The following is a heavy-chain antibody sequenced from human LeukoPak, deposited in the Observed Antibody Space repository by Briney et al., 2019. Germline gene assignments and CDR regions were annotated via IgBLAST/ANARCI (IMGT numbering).Heavy chain of an antibody. CDR1: GGSISSYY. CDR3: AASSSWSLDAFDI. J-gene: IGHJ3*02. D-gene: IGHD6-13*01. V-gene: IGHV4-59*01. Sequence: KPSETLSLTCTVSGGSISSYYWSWIRQPPGKGLEWIGYIYYSGSTNYNPSLKSRVTISVDTSKNQFSLKLSSVTAADTAVYYCAASSSWSLDAFDIWGQGTMVTVSS. CDR2: IYYSGST.